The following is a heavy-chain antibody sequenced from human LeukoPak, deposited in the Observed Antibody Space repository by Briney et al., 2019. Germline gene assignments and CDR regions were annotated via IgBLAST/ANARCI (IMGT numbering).Heavy chain of an antibody. CDR2: IIPIFGTA. J-gene: IGHJ5*02. CDR1: GGTFSSYA. CDR3: ARDNYAGANWFDP. Sequence: SVKASCKASGGTFSSYAISWVRQAPGQGLEWMGGIIPIFGTANYAQKFQGRVTITTDESTSTAYMELSSLRSEDTAVYYCARDNYAGANWFDPWGQGTLVTVSS. V-gene: IGHV1-69*05. D-gene: IGHD1-7*01.